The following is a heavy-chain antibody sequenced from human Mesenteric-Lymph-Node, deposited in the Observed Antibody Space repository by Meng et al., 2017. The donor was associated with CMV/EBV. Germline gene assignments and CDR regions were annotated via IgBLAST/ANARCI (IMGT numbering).Heavy chain of an antibody. CDR1: TSGVG. D-gene: IGHD3-22*01. V-gene: IGHV2-5*02. Sequence: TSGVGVCWIRQPPGKALEWLALIYWDDDKRYSPSLKSRLTITKDTSKNQVVLTMTNMDPVDTATYYCAHNKYYYDSSGYYYFQAFDYWGQGTLVTVSS. J-gene: IGHJ4*02. CDR2: IYWDDDK. CDR3: AHNKYYYDSSGYYYFQAFDY.